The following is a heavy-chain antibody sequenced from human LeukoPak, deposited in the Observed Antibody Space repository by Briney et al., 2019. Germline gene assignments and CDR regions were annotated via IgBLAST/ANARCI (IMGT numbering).Heavy chain of an antibody. CDR1: GYTFTGYH. CDR2: INPYSGDT. V-gene: IGHV1-2*06. Sequence: ASVKVSCKASGYTFTGYHIHWVRQAPGQGREGMGRINPYSGDTKFAQKFQGRVTMTRDKSITTAYMDLSSLTPDDTAVYFCARDQGSLTRSWYTGYWGQGTQVTVSS. J-gene: IGHJ4*02. D-gene: IGHD6-13*01. CDR3: ARDQGSLTRSWYTGY.